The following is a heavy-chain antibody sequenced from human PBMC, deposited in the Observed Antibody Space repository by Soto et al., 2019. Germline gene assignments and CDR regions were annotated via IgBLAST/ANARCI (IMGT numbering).Heavy chain of an antibody. CDR2: IRPHNGDT. J-gene: IGHJ5*01. Sequence: QVQLVQSAAEVGKPGASVKVSCKASGYTFTTIRLSWVRQAPGQGLEWMGWIRPHNGDTQYAQTFQGSVTMTADTSTSTAYMEVWSLRPADTDVFYCARDRSGWYDFWGQGTLVPVSS. CDR1: GYTFTTIR. D-gene: IGHD6-19*01. CDR3: ARDRSGWYDF. V-gene: IGHV1-18*01.